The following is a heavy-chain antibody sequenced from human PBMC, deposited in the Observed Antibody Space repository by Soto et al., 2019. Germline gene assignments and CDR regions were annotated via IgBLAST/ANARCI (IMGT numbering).Heavy chain of an antibody. J-gene: IGHJ4*02. CDR1: GYIFANYW. CDR2: IYPSDSDT. Sequence: PGESLKISCEGSGYIFANYWISWLRQMPGRGLEWMGIIYPSDSDTRYSPSFQGQVTISADKFINTAYLQWSSLKASDTAMYYCARQPSNCTDGTCYTRQYFDFWGQGDLVTVSS. D-gene: IGHD2-8*01. V-gene: IGHV5-51*01. CDR3: ARQPSNCTDGTCYTRQYFDF.